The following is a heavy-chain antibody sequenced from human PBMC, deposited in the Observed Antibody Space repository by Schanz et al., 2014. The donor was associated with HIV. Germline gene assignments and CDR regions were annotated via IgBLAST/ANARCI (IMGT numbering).Heavy chain of an antibody. CDR1: GFTFSDYW. J-gene: IGHJ4*02. V-gene: IGHV3-7*03. CDR3: ANEEVPNDY. Sequence: EVQLVESGGGLVQPGGSLRLSCAASGFTFSDYWMSWVRQAPGKGLEWVANINHDGSVKGYLASVKGRVTISRDNSKNTVYLQMNTLRAEDTAVYYCANEEVPNDYWGQGTLVTVSS. CDR2: INHDGSVK.